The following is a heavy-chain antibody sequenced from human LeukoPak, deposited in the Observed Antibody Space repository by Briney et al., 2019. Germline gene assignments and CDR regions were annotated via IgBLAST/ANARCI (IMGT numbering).Heavy chain of an antibody. D-gene: IGHD2-8*02. CDR2: ISSRSTYI. Sequence: GGSLRLSCTASGFSFSDYYMSWIRQVPGKGLEWISYISSRSTYISDADSVKGRFTISRDNAKNLLFLQMNSLRVEDTALYYCARGGTGAFDYWGQGILVTVSS. CDR3: ARGGTGAFDY. V-gene: IGHV3-11*06. J-gene: IGHJ4*02. CDR1: GFSFSDYY.